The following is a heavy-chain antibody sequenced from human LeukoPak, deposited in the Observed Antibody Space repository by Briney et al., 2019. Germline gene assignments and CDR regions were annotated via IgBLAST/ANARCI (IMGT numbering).Heavy chain of an antibody. CDR2: MNPNSGNT. Sequence: WASVKVSCKASGYTFTSYDINWVRQATGQGLEWMGWMNPNSGNTGYAQKFQGRVTMTRNTSISTAYMELSSLRSEDTAVYYCARGRHVRPGRADRWVYNWFDPWGQGTLATVSS. D-gene: IGHD6-6*01. CDR3: ARGRHVRPGRADRWVYNWFDP. V-gene: IGHV1-8*01. CDR1: GYTFTSYD. J-gene: IGHJ5*02.